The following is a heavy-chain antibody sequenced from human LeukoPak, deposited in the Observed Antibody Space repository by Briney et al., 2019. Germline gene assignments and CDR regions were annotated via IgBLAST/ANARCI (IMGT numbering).Heavy chain of an antibody. CDR1: GGSINSYY. J-gene: IGHJ3*02. V-gene: IGHV4-59*08. Sequence: SETLSLTCTVSGGSINSYYWSWIRQPPGKGLEWIAYIFYNGSTNYNPSLKSRVTISVDTSKNQFSLKLSSVTAADTAVYYCTRVKGYYDSSGYYKAHAFDIWGQGTMVTVSS. CDR2: IFYNGST. CDR3: TRVKGYYDSSGYYKAHAFDI. D-gene: IGHD3-22*01.